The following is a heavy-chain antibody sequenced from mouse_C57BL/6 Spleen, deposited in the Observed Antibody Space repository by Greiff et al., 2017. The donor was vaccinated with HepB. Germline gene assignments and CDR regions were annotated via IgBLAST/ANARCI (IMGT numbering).Heavy chain of an antibody. CDR2: IYPGSGNT. V-gene: IGHV1-76*01. J-gene: IGHJ2*01. CDR1: GYTFTDYY. CDR3: ARSVTTVVPYFDY. D-gene: IGHD1-1*01. Sequence: QVQLKESGAELVRPGASVKLSCKASGYTFTDYYINWVKQRPGQGLEWIARIYPGSGNTYYNEKFKGKATLTAEKSSSTAYMQLSSLTSEDSAVYFCARSVTTVVPYFDYWGQGTTLTVSS.